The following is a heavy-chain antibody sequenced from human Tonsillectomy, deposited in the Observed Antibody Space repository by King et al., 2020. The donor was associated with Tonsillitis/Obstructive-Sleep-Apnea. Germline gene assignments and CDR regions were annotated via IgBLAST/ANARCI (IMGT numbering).Heavy chain of an antibody. CDR3: ATYGKYYYDTSGYYYYLDY. D-gene: IGHD3-22*01. CDR2: FHPEVTKR. J-gene: IGHJ4*02. Sequence: QLVQSGAEVKKPGASVKVSCKVPGYTVTDLAIHWVRQAPGKGLEWMGGFHPEVTKRINAQKFLGRVTLTEDTSTDTAYMELSSLSSEDTAVYYCATYGKYYYDTSGYYYYLDYWGQGTLVSVSS. CDR1: GYTVTDLA. V-gene: IGHV1-24*01.